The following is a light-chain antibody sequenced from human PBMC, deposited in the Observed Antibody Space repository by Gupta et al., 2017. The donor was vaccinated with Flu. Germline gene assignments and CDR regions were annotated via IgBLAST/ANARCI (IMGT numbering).Light chain of an antibody. CDR2: GAS. Sequence: LSVSPGERATLSGRASQSGSSNLAWYQQKPGQAPRLLIYGASTRATGIPARFSGSGSGTEFTLTISSLQSEDFAVYYCQQYNNWPPNRLTFGGGTKVEIK. CDR3: QQYNNWPPNRLT. J-gene: IGKJ4*01. CDR1: QSGSSN. V-gene: IGKV3-15*01.